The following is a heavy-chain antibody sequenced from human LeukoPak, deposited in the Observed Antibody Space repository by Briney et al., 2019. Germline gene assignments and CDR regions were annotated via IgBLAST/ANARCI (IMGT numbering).Heavy chain of an antibody. Sequence: GGSLRLSCAAPGFTFSSYAMSWVRQAPGKGLDWVSIISGSGGSTYYADSVKGRFTISRDNSKNTLYLQMNSLRAEDTAVYYCAKGDRSSTSCYIDFWGQGTLVTVSS. J-gene: IGHJ4*02. CDR3: AKGDRSSTSCYIDF. CDR2: ISGSGGST. CDR1: GFTFSSYA. D-gene: IGHD2-2*02. V-gene: IGHV3-23*01.